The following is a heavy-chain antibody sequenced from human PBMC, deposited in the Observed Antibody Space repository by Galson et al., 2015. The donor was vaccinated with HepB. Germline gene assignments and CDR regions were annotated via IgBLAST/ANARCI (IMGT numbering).Heavy chain of an antibody. CDR3: ATASKMWDFWSGWLIPPLDN. J-gene: IGHJ4*02. V-gene: IGHV1-58*02. D-gene: IGHD3-3*01. CDR2: IVVGSANT. Sequence: SVKVSCKAAGFTFSESSMHWVRQARGQRLEWIGWIVVGSANTNYAQKFQQRVSISRDMSTNTAYMEVNSLTSEDTAVYYCATASKMWDFWSGWLIPPLDNWGQGTLVTVSS. CDR1: GFTFSESS.